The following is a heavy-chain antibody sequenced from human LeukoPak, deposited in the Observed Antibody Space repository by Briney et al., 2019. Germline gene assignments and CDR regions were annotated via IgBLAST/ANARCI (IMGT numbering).Heavy chain of an antibody. V-gene: IGHV3-23*01. D-gene: IGHD2-2*01. CDR2: ISGSGGST. CDR1: GFTFSSYA. Sequence: PGGSLRLSCAASGFTFSSYAMSWVRQAPGKGLEWVSAISGSGGSTYYADSVKGRFTISRDNSKNTLYLQMNSLRAEDTAVYYCAKDPNPGYCSSTSCYENWFDPWGQGTPVTVSS. CDR3: AKDPNPGYCSSTSCYENWFDP. J-gene: IGHJ5*02.